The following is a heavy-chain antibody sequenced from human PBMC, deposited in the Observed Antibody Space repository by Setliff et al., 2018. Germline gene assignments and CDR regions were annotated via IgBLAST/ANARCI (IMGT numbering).Heavy chain of an antibody. CDR1: GFTVSSDY. J-gene: IGHJ4*02. Sequence: GESLKISCAASGFTVSSDYMSWFRQAPGKGLEWVANINQDGSEKYYVDSVRGRFTISRDNAKNSLFLQMNGLRADDTAVYYCARGGYSYGYGTPKTFDYWGQGTLVTVSS. CDR3: ARGGYSYGYGTPKTFDY. V-gene: IGHV3-7*01. CDR2: INQDGSEK. D-gene: IGHD5-18*01.